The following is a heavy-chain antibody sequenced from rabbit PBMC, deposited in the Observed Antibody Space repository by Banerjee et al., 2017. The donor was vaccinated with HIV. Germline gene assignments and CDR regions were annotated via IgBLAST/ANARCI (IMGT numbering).Heavy chain of an antibody. CDR2: IYTGSSGST. D-gene: IGHD6-1*01. Sequence: QSLEESGGGLVQPEGSLALTCKASGFTISSYYAMCWVRQAPGKGLEWIGCIYTGSSGSTYYATWAKGRFTISKTSSTTVTLQMTSLTAADTATYCCARVDDSVAYGADLWGPGTLVTVS. V-gene: IGHV1S40*01. CDR1: GFTISSYYA. CDR3: ARVDDSVAYGADL. J-gene: IGHJ4*01.